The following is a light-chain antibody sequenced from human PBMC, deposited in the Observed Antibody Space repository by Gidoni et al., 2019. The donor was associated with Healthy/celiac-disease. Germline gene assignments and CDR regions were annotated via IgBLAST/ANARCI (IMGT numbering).Light chain of an antibody. CDR3: QQRGA. CDR2: DAS. V-gene: IGKV3-11*01. CDR1: QSVSSY. J-gene: IGKJ3*01. Sequence: EIVLTPSPATLSLSPGERATLSYRASQSVSSYLAWYQQKPGQAPRLLTYDASNGATGIPARCSGSESGTDITLTISGLEAEDFAVYYCQQRGAFGPGTKVDIK.